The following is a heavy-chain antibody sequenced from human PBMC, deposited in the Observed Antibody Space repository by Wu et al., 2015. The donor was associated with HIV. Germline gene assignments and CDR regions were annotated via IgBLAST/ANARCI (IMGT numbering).Heavy chain of an antibody. D-gene: IGHD3-22*01. CDR3: ARDYYDTSGYYLMGQDDTFDI. Sequence: QVLLVQSGAEVKKPGASVNVSCKASGYIFSNYYIHWVRQAPGQGLEWMGWINPNSGDTNSARKFQDRVNMTRDTSITTVYMELSRLTSDDTAIYYCARDYYDTSGYYLMGQDDTFDIWGQGTMVIVSS. CDR2: INPNSGDT. CDR1: GYIFSNYY. J-gene: IGHJ3*02. V-gene: IGHV1-2*02.